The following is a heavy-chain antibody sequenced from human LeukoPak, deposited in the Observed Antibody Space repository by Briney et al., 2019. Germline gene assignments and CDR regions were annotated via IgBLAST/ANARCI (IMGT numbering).Heavy chain of an antibody. D-gene: IGHD6-19*01. CDR2: IIPIFGTA. CDR3: ARGLYSSGRDDAFDI. J-gene: IGHJ3*02. Sequence: SVKVSCKASGGTFSSYAISWVRQAPGQGLEWMGGIIPIFGTANYAQKFQGRVTITADKSTSTAYMELSSLRSEDTAVYYCARGLYSSGRDDAFDIWGQGTMVTVSS. CDR1: GGTFSSYA. V-gene: IGHV1-69*06.